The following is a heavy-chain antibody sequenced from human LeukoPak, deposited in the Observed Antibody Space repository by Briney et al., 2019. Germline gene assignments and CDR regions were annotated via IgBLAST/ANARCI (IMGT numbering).Heavy chain of an antibody. J-gene: IGHJ4*02. D-gene: IGHD1-26*01. CDR1: GFTFSSYS. V-gene: IGHV3-21*01. CDR2: TSSSNSYI. CDR3: ARLRYSGNYYALDY. Sequence: PGGSLRLSCAASGFTFSSYSMNWVRQAPGKGRQWVSSTSSSNSYIYSADSVKGRFTISRDNAKNSLYLQMSSLRAEDTAVYYCARLRYSGNYYALDYWGQGTLVTVSS.